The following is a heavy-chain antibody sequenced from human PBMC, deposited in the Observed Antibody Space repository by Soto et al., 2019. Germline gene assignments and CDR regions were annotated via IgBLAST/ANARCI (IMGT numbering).Heavy chain of an antibody. J-gene: IGHJ6*02. Sequence: ASVKVSCKASGYTLNTYYMHCVRQAPGQGPEWMGIINPRGGSTTYAQNFQDRVTMTRDTSSSTVYMELSSLGSEDTAVYYCARGGGFSPYYYNLDVWGQGTTVTVSS. V-gene: IGHV1-46*02. CDR1: GYTLNTYY. CDR2: INPRGGST. D-gene: IGHD2-15*01. CDR3: ARGGGFSPYYYNLDV.